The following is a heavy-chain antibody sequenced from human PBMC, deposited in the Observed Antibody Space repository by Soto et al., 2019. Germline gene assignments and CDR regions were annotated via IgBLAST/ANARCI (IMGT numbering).Heavy chain of an antibody. CDR1: GFTFSSYW. CDR2: MNMDGNRI. D-gene: IGHD2-8*02. V-gene: IGHV3-74*01. Sequence: PGGSLRLSCAASGFTFSSYWMHWVRQAPGKGLEWVSRMNMDGNRISYVDSVKGRCTISRDNAKNTFYMEMNSARVEDTAVYYCVCGDGDGNDGHGYWCRHWGQGTLVTVSS. J-gene: IGHJ4*02. CDR3: VCGDGDGNDGHGYWCRH.